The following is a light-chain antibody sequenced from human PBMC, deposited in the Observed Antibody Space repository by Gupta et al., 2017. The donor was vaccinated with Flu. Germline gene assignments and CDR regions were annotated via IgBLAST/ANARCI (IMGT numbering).Light chain of an antibody. J-gene: IGLJ1*01. Sequence: QSAPTQPRSVSVSPGQSVPISFNGSSNDVGGSNRVSWYQQRPGKAPKLILYDVTERPSGVPDRFSGSKSGNTASLTISGLQADDEADYYCSSHAGRVTWVFGTGTTVTVL. V-gene: IGLV2-11*01. CDR3: SSHAGRVTWV. CDR2: DVT. CDR1: SNDVGGSNR.